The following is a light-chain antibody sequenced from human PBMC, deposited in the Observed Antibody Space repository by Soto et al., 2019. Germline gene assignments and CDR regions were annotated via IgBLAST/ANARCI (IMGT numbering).Light chain of an antibody. CDR3: QQRCNWPPVT. CDR1: QSVSSN. V-gene: IGKV3-15*01. CDR2: GAS. J-gene: IGKJ4*01. Sequence: EIVMTQSPATLSVSPGERATLSCRASQSVSSNLAWYQQKPGQAPRLLIYGASTRATGIPARFSGSGSGTEFTLTISSLRSEDFAVYYCQQRCNWPPVTFGGGTKVDIK.